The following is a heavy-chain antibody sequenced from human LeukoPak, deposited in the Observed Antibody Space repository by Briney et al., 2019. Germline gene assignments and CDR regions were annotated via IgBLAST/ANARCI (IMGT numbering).Heavy chain of an antibody. CDR3: ASGEWLRLDS. CDR1: GGSFSNYY. J-gene: IGHJ4*02. CDR2: INHSGST. D-gene: IGHD5-12*01. Sequence: SETLSLTCAVYGGSFSNYYWSWIRQPPGKGLEWIGEINHSGSTKYNPSLKSRVTISVDMSRNQFSLKLSSVTAADTAVYYCASGEWLRLDSWGQGTLVTVSS. V-gene: IGHV4-34*01.